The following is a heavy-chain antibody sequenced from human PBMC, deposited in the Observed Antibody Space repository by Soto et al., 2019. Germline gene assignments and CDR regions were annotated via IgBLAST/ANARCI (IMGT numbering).Heavy chain of an antibody. Sequence: ASETLSLTCAVSGGSISSSNWWSWVRQPPGKGLEWIGEIYHSGSTNYNPSLKSRVTISVDKSKNQFSLKLSSVTAADTAVYYCARDCIAAAGTPGAFDIWGQGTMVTVSS. J-gene: IGHJ3*02. V-gene: IGHV4-4*02. CDR3: ARDCIAAAGTPGAFDI. D-gene: IGHD6-13*01. CDR2: IYHSGST. CDR1: GGSISSSNW.